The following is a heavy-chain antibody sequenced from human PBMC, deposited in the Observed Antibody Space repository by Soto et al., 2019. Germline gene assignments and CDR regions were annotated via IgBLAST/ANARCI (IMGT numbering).Heavy chain of an antibody. CDR2: ISYDGSNK. J-gene: IGHJ4*02. CDR1: GFTFSSYA. Sequence: QVQLVESGGGVVQPGRSLRLSCAASGFTFSSYAMHWVRQAPVKGLEWVAVISYDGSNKYYADSVKGRFTISRDNSKNTLYLQMNSLRAEDTAVYYCARRVYSIGWSDYWGQGTLVTVSS. CDR3: ARRVYSIGWSDY. D-gene: IGHD6-19*01. V-gene: IGHV3-30-3*01.